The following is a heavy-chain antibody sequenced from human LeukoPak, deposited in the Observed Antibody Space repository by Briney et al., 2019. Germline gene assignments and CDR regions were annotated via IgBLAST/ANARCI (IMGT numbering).Heavy chain of an antibody. CDR2: IYSSGGT. Sequence: SETLSLTCTVSGGSISSYYWSWIRQPPGKGLEWIGYIYSSGGTNYNPSLKSRVTISVATSKNQFSLKLSSVTAADTAVYYCARAGVEVRRALFDYWGQGTLVTVSS. D-gene: IGHD1-7*01. CDR1: GGSISSYY. J-gene: IGHJ4*02. CDR3: ARAGVEVRRALFDY. V-gene: IGHV4-59*01.